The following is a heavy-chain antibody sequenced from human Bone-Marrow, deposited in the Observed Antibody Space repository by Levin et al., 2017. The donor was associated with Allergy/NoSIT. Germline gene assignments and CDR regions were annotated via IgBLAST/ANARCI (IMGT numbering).Heavy chain of an antibody. CDR1: GFTFSSYA. Sequence: GGSLRLSCAASGFTFSSYAMHWVRQAPGKGLEWVAVISYDGSNKYYADSVKGRFTISRDNSKNTLYLQMNSLRAEDTAVYYCARPKTSMVRGVINPPFDPWGQGTLVTVSS. CDR3: ARPKTSMVRGVINPPFDP. J-gene: IGHJ5*02. CDR2: ISYDGSNK. D-gene: IGHD3-10*01. V-gene: IGHV3-30-3*01.